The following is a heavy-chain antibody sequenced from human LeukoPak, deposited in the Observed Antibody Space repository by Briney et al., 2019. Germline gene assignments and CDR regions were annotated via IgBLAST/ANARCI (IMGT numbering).Heavy chain of an antibody. CDR3: ARTGSSGFYLDAFDI. CDR2: MYYSGST. V-gene: IGHV4-39*01. Sequence: SETLSLTCTVSGGSISSSSYYWGWIRQPPGKGLEWIGSMYYSGSTYYNPSLKSRVTISVDTSKNQFSLKLSSATAADTSVYYCARTGSSGFYLDAFDIWGQGTMVTISS. CDR1: GGSISSSSYY. D-gene: IGHD3-22*01. J-gene: IGHJ3*02.